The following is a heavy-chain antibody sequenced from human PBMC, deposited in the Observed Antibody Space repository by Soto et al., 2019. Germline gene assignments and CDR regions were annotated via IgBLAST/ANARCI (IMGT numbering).Heavy chain of an antibody. Sequence: QVQLQESGPGLVKPSETLSLTCTVSGGSISSYYWSWIRQPPGQGLEWIGYIYYSGSTNPNPSLTSRVTISVDTSKNQFSLKLSSVTAADTAVYYCARGYSGSWYSDYWGQGTLVIVSS. V-gene: IGHV4-59*01. CDR1: GGSISSYY. D-gene: IGHD6-13*01. CDR2: IYYSGST. CDR3: ARGYSGSWYSDY. J-gene: IGHJ4*02.